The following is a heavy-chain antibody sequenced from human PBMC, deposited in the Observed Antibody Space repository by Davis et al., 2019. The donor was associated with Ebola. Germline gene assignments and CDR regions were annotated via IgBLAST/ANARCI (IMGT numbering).Heavy chain of an antibody. J-gene: IGHJ6*02. CDR2: ISYDGSNK. CDR1: GFTFSSYW. CDR3: ARAGGQYYYYGMDV. Sequence: PGGSLRLSCAASGFTFSSYWMSWVRQAPGKGLEWVAVISYDGSNKYYADSVKGRFTISRDNSKNTLYLQMNSLRAEDTAVYYCARAGGQYYYYGMDVWGQGTTVTVSS. V-gene: IGHV3-30-3*01.